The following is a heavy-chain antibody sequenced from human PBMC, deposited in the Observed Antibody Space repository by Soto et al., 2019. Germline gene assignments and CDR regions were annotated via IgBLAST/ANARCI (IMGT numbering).Heavy chain of an antibody. CDR2: IYHSGST. CDR3: ARQNDYSNYAFDP. V-gene: IGHV4-30-2*01. J-gene: IGHJ5*02. Sequence: HLQLQESGSGLVKPSQTLSLTCAVSGGSISSGGYSWSWIRQPPGKGLEWIGYIYHSGSTYYNPSLKSRITISVDRSKNQFSLKLSSVTAADTAVYYCARQNDYSNYAFDPWGQGTLVTVSS. CDR1: GGSISSGGYS. D-gene: IGHD4-4*01.